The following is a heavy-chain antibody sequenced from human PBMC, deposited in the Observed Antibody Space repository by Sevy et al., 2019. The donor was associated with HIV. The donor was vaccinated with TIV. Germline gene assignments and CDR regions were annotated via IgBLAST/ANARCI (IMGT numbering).Heavy chain of an antibody. D-gene: IGHD3-22*01. CDR3: ARSSFYYDNSGFYPFDF. V-gene: IGHV5-51*01. CDR2: IYPTDSHI. Sequence: GESLKISCKGSGYNFSGYWVVWVRQMPGKGLEWMGIIYPTDSHIIYSPSLQGQVTISVDKSISTAYLQWSSLKTSDTAMYYCARSSFYYDNSGFYPFDFWGQGTLVTVSS. CDR1: GYNFSGYW. J-gene: IGHJ4*02.